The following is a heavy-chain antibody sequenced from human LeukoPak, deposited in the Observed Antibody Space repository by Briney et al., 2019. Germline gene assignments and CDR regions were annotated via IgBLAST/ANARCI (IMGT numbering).Heavy chain of an antibody. V-gene: IGHV3-23*01. D-gene: IGHD2-15*01. CDR2: ISGRGGNT. Sequence: GGSLRLSCAASGFTFSSYAMSWVRQAPGKGLEWISAISGRGGNTYYADSVKGRFTISRDNSKNTLYLQMNSLRAGDTAVYYCAKSPLAYCSGGSCYSIGVWGKGTTVTVSS. J-gene: IGHJ6*03. CDR1: GFTFSSYA. CDR3: AKSPLAYCSGGSCYSIGV.